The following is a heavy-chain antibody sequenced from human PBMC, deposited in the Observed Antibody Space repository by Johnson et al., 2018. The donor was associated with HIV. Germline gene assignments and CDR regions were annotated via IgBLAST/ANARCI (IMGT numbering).Heavy chain of an antibody. D-gene: IGHD3-10*01. CDR3: AKQGQGESGWRFGFDI. CDR2: ISYDGSNK. J-gene: IGHJ3*02. CDR1: GFTFSSYA. Sequence: QVQLVESGGGVVQPGRSLRLSCAASGFTFSSYAMHWVRQAPGKGLEWVAVISYDGSNKYYADSVKGRFTISRDNSKNTLYLQMNSLRPEDTAVYYCAKQGQGESGWRFGFDIWGKGTMVTVSS. V-gene: IGHV3-30-3*02.